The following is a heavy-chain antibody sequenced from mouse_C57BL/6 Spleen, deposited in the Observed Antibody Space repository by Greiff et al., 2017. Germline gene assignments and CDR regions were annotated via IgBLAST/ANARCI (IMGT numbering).Heavy chain of an antibody. J-gene: IGHJ4*01. Sequence: QVQLKESGPELVKPGASVKISCKASGYAFSSSWMNWVKQRPGQGLEWIGRIYPGDGDTNYNGKFKGKATLTADKSSSTAYMQLSSLTSEDSAVYFCAGITTLDYWGQGTSVTVSS. CDR1: GYAFSSSW. CDR3: AGITTLDY. CDR2: IYPGDGDT. D-gene: IGHD1-1*01. V-gene: IGHV1-82*01.